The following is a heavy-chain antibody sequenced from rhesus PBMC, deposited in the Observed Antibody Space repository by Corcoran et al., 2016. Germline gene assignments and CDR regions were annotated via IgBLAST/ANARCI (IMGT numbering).Heavy chain of an antibody. V-gene: IGHV3-201*01. CDR2: ISWSGGST. D-gene: IGHD4-23*01. CDR1: GFTFDDYA. J-gene: IGHJ4*01. CDR3: ARVASNYGYFDY. Sequence: EVQLVESGGGVVQPGGSLRLSCAASGFTFDDYAMHWVRQAPGKGLEWVFGISWSGGSTYYADSVKGQFTISRDNAKNSLYLQMGSLRAEDTALYYCARVASNYGYFDYWGQGVLVTVSS.